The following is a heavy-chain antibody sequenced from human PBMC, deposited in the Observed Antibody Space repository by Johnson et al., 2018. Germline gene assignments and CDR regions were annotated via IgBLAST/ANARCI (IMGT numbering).Heavy chain of an antibody. Sequence: QVQLQQWGAGLLRPSETLSLTCAVYGGSFSGYYWSWIRQPPGKGLEWIGEINHTGSTNYNPSLKSRVTISVDTSKNQFSLNLSSVTAADTAVYYCARSPGWRWARYAFDIWGQGTMVTVSS. CDR2: INHTGST. CDR1: GGSFSGYY. D-gene: IGHD6-19*01. J-gene: IGHJ3*02. CDR3: ARSPGWRWARYAFDI. V-gene: IGHV4-34*01.